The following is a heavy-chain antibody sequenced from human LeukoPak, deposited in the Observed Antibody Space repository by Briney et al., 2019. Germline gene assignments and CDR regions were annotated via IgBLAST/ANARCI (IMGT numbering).Heavy chain of an antibody. J-gene: IGHJ5*02. CDR2: IRYDGSNK. Sequence: GGSLRLSCAASGFTFSSYGMHWVRQAPGKGLEWVAFIRYDGSNKYYADSVKGRFTVSRDNSKNTLYLQMNSLRSEDTAVYYCARGPAGSSVYYRWFDPWGQGTLVTVSS. CDR1: GFTFSSYG. D-gene: IGHD3-22*01. V-gene: IGHV3-30*02. CDR3: ARGPAGSSVYYRWFDP.